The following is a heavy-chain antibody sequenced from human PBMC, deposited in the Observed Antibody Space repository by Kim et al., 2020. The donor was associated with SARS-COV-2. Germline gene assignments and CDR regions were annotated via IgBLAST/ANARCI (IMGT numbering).Heavy chain of an antibody. V-gene: IGHV1-2*02. CDR1: GYTFTGYY. D-gene: IGHD2-8*01. Sequence: ASVKVSCKASGYTFTGYYKHWVRQAPGQGLEWMGWINPNSGGTNYAQKFQGRVTMTRDTSISTAYMELSRLRSDDTAVYYCASPKGYCTNGVCYTSFDYWGQGTLVTVSS. J-gene: IGHJ4*02. CDR2: INPNSGGT. CDR3: ASPKGYCTNGVCYTSFDY.